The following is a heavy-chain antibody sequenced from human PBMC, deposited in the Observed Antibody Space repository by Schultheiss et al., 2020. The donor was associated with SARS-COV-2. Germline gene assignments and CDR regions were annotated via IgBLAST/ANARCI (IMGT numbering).Heavy chain of an antibody. D-gene: IGHD1-20*01. J-gene: IGHJ5*02. CDR1: GDSVSSNSAA. V-gene: IGHV6-1*01. CDR3: AREPYLTGTTRVDWFDP. CDR2: TYYRSKWYN. Sequence: SQTLSLTCAISGDSVSSNSAAWNWIRQSPSRGLEWLGRTYYRSKWYNDYAVSVKSRITINPDTSKNQFSLQLSSVTAANTAVYYCAREPYLTGTTRVDWFDPWGQGTLVTVSS.